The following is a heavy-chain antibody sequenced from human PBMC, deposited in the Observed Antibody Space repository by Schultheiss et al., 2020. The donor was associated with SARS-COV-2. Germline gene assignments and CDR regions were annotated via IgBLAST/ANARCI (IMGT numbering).Heavy chain of an antibody. D-gene: IGHD3-3*01. V-gene: IGHV4-34*01. CDR3: ARDLSYYDFWSGYYSGSIGRWDV. CDR2: INHSGST. CDR1: GGSFSGYY. Sequence: SETLSLTCAVYGGSFSGYYWSWIRQPPGKGLEWIGEINHSGSTNYNPSLKSRVTISVDTSKNQFSLKLSSVTAADTAVYYCARDLSYYDFWSGYYSGSIGRWDVWGQGTTVTVSS. J-gene: IGHJ6*02.